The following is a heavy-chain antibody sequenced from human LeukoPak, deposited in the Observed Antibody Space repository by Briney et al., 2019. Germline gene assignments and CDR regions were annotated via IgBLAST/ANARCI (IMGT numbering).Heavy chain of an antibody. Sequence: SETLSLTCAVYVGSFSGYYWSWIRQPPGKGLEWIGEINHSGSTNYNPSLQSRVTISVDTSKNQFSLKLSSVTAADTAVYYCARDKYLGYCSGGSCDFLKYYFDYWGQGTLVTVSS. CDR1: VGSFSGYY. J-gene: IGHJ4*02. CDR2: INHSGST. V-gene: IGHV4-34*01. CDR3: ARDKYLGYCSGGSCDFLKYYFDY. D-gene: IGHD2-15*01.